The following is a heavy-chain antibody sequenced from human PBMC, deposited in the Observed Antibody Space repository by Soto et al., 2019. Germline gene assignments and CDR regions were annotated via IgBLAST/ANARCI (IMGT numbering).Heavy chain of an antibody. CDR2: IDYRGST. D-gene: IGHD1-26*01. CDR1: GDSISKSGHY. CDR3: TRLLFPYYTPRPSWFAP. Sequence: PSETLSLTCTVSGDSISKSGHYWGWIRQPPGKALEWIGGIDYRGSTLYNPSLRSRITMSIDTSKKFFSLKLTSVSASDTALYYFTRLLFPYYTPRPSWFAPWGQGTLVTGSA. J-gene: IGHJ5*02. V-gene: IGHV4-39*02.